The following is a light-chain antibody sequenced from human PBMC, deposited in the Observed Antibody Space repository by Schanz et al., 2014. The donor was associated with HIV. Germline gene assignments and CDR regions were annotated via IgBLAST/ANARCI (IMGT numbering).Light chain of an antibody. CDR3: SSHAGRNSFVV. Sequence: QSALTQPPSASGSPGQSVTISCTGTSSDVGGYNYVSWYQQHPGKAPKLIIYDVTYRPSGVSARFSGSKSGNTASLTISGLQADDEADYYCSSHAGRNSFVVFGGGTKLTVL. J-gene: IGLJ2*01. CDR2: DVT. CDR1: SSDVGGYNY. V-gene: IGLV2-8*01.